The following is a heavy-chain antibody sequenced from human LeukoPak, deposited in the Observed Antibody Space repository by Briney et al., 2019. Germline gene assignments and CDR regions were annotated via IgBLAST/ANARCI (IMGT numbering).Heavy chain of an antibody. D-gene: IGHD6-19*01. CDR1: GFTFSGSA. CDR2: IRSKANSYAT. CDR3: TSSHIAVAGTNDY. V-gene: IGHV3-73*01. Sequence: GGSLRLSCAASGFTFSGSAMPWVRQASGKGLEWVGRIRSKANSYATAYAASVKGRFTISRDDSKNTAYLQMNSLKTEDTAVYYCTSSHIAVAGTNDYWGQGTLVTVSS. J-gene: IGHJ4*02.